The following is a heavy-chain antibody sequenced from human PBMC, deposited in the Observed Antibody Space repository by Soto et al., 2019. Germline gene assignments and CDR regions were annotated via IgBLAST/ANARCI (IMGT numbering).Heavy chain of an antibody. CDR3: ARHHSNLFDY. D-gene: IGHD4-4*01. CDR2: INYSGST. CDR1: GDSISSISYS. Sequence: HLQLQESGPGRVKPSETLSLTCTVSGDSISSISYSWGWIRQPPGKGLEWIGTINYSGSTYYNVSLKSRVPISVDTSKNQFSLKLSSVTAADTAVYYCARHHSNLFDYWGQGTLVTVSS. J-gene: IGHJ4*02. V-gene: IGHV4-39*01.